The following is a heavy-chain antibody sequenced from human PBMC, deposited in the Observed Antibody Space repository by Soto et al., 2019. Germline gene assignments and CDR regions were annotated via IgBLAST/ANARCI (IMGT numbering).Heavy chain of an antibody. CDR1: GGSFSGYY. Sequence: SETLSLTCAVYGGSFSGYYWSWIRQPPGKGLEWIGEINHSGSTNYNPSLKSRVTISVDTSKNQFSLKLSSVTAADTAVYYCARGVLYYDILTGSIYYYYYYGMDVWGQGTTVTVSS. J-gene: IGHJ6*02. CDR2: INHSGST. V-gene: IGHV4-34*01. D-gene: IGHD3-9*01. CDR3: ARGVLYYDILTGSIYYYYYYGMDV.